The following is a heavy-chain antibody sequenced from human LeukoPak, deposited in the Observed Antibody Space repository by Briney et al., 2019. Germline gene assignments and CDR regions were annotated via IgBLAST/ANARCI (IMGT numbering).Heavy chain of an antibody. CDR2: IYYSGST. V-gene: IGHV4-59*01. J-gene: IGHJ4*02. Sequence: SETLSLTCAVYGGSFSGYYWSWIRQPPGKGLEWIGYIYYSGSTNYNPSLKSRVTISVDTSKNQFSLKLSSVTAADTAVYYCARVSYSSGWYDDYFDYWGQGTLVTVSS. D-gene: IGHD6-19*01. CDR3: ARVSYSSGWYDDYFDY. CDR1: GGSFSGYY.